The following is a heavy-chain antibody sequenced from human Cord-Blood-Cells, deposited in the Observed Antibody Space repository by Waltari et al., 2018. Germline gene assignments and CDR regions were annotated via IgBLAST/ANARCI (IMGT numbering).Heavy chain of an antibody. Sequence: QVQLVQSGAEVKKPGASVKVSCKASGYTFTGYYMNWVRPAPGQGLEWMGRINPNSGGTNYAQKFQGRVTMTRDTSISTAYMELSRLRSDDTAVYYCAITGYSSSWYAFDIWGQGTMVTVSS. D-gene: IGHD6-13*01. CDR1: GYTFTGYY. V-gene: IGHV1-2*06. J-gene: IGHJ3*02. CDR2: INPNSGGT. CDR3: AITGYSSSWYAFDI.